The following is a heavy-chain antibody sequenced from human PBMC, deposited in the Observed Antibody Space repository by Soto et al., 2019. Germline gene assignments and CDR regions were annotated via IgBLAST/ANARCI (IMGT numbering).Heavy chain of an antibody. J-gene: IGHJ4*02. CDR1: GFTFSGID. D-gene: IGHD1-26*01. V-gene: IGHV3-13*01. CDR2: IGTADDT. CDR3: ARGREVGARFFDS. Sequence: PGGSLRLSCEGSGFTFSGIDMHWVRQPTGKGLEWVSTIGTADDTYYAVSVKGRFTISRDRAKNSLSLEMNSLRAGDTAVYFRARGREVGARFFDSWGQGTQATVSS.